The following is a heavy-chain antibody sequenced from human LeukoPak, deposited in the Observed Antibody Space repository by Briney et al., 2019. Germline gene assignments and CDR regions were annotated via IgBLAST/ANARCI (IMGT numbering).Heavy chain of an antibody. V-gene: IGHV5-51*01. D-gene: IGHD3-10*01. CDR2: IYPGDSDT. CDR1: GYSFTSYW. CDR3: ARRSFKYYYGSGSTHFDY. Sequence: GESLQISCKGSGYSFTSYWIGWVRQLPGKGLEWMGIIYPGDSDTRYSPSFQGQVTISADKSISTAYLQWSSLKASDTAMYYCARRSFKYYYGSGSTHFDYWGQGTLVTVSS. J-gene: IGHJ4*02.